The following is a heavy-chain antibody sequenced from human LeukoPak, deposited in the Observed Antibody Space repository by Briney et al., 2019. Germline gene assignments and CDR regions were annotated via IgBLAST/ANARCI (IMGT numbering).Heavy chain of an antibody. CDR2: IRYDGSNK. D-gene: IGHD2-15*01. Sequence: PGGSLRLSCAASGFTFSSYGMHWVRQAPGKGLEWVSFIRYDGSNKHYADSVKGRLTISRDNSKNTLYLQMNSLRAEDTAVYYCAKERGSSSQDLHSWGQGTLVTVSS. J-gene: IGHJ4*02. CDR1: GFTFSSYG. CDR3: AKERGSSSQDLHS. V-gene: IGHV3-30*02.